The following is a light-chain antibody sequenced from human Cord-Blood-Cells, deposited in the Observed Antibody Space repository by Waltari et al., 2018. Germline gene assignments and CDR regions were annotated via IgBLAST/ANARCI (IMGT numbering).Light chain of an antibody. V-gene: IGKV3-15*01. CDR3: QQYNNWPPRYT. J-gene: IGKJ2*01. Sequence: EIVMPQSPATLSVSPGERATLPCRASQSVSSKLAWYQQKPGQAPRLLIYGASTRATGIPARFSGSGSGTEFTLTISSLQSEDFAVYYCQQYNNWPPRYTFGQGTKLEIK. CDR1: QSVSSK. CDR2: GAS.